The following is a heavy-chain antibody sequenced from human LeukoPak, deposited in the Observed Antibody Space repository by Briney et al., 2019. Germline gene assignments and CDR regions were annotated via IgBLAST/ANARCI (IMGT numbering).Heavy chain of an antibody. V-gene: IGHV3-43*02. CDR3: AISDHYFDY. J-gene: IGHJ4*02. Sequence: PGGSLRLSCAASGFTFDDYAMHWVRQPPGKGLEWVSLIIGDGGSTYYADSVKGRFAISRDNSKNSLYLQMNSLRTEDTALYYCAISDHYFDYWGQGTLVTVSS. CDR1: GFTFDDYA. CDR2: IIGDGGST.